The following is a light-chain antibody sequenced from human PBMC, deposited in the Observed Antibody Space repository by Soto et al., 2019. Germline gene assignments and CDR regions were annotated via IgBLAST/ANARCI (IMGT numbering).Light chain of an antibody. J-gene: IGKJ5*01. CDR1: QSLTNSF. V-gene: IGKV3-20*01. CDR3: QQYGTSEII. Sequence: ECVLTQSPGTLSLSPGERATLSCRASQSLTNSFIAWYQQRPGQAPRLLIYDTSSRASGIPDRFSGSGSGTDFTLTISRLETEDFAVFYCQQYGTSEIIFGQGTRLE. CDR2: DTS.